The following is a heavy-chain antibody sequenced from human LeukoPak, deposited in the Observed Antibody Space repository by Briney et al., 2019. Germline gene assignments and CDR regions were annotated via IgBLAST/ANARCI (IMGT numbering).Heavy chain of an antibody. V-gene: IGHV3-30*04. J-gene: IGHJ4*02. D-gene: IGHD3-22*01. Sequence: GGSLRLSCAASGFTFSSYAMHWVRQAPGKGLEWVAFISYDGSNKYYADSVKGRFTISRDNSKNTLYLQMNSLRAEDTAVYYCASAWHLGIVVVMLDSWGQGTLVTVSS. CDR1: GFTFSSYA. CDR2: ISYDGSNK. CDR3: ASAWHLGIVVVMLDS.